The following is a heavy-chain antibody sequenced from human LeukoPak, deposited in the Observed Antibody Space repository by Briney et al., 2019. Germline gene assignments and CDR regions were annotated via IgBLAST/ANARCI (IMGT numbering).Heavy chain of an antibody. Sequence: GGSLRLSCAASGFTFSDYGMSWVRQAPGKGLEWISSISSTGGTTYYADSVKGRFTISRDNAKKSLYLQMSSLRAEDTAVYYCARDHELYCSGGSCSRMDVWGKGTTVTISS. V-gene: IGHV3-21*01. CDR3: ARDHELYCSGGSCSRMDV. CDR2: ISSTGGTT. D-gene: IGHD2-15*01. J-gene: IGHJ6*03. CDR1: GFTFSDYG.